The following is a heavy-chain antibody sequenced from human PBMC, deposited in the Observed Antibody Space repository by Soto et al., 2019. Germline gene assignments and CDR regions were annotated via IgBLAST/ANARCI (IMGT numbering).Heavy chain of an antibody. Sequence: SETLSLTCTVSGGSISSSGYYWGWIRQPPGKGLEWIGSVYYTANTYYNPSLKSRVTISIDTSKNQFSLNLSSADTAVYYCARTTATLHAFDIWGQGTLVTLSS. CDR2: VYYTANT. CDR3: ARTTATLHAFDI. J-gene: IGHJ3*02. V-gene: IGHV4-39*01. CDR1: GGSISSSGYY.